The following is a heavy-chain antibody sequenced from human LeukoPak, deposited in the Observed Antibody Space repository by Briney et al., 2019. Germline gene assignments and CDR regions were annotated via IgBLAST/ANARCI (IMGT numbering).Heavy chain of an antibody. CDR3: TTDKYYYDSSGYYYH. CDR1: GFTFSNAW. Sequence: GGSLRLSCAASGFTFSNAWMSWVRQAPGKGLEWVGRIKSKTDGGTTDYAATVKGRFTISRDDSKNTLYLQMNSLKTEDTAVYYCTTDKYYYDSSGYYYHWGQGTLVTVSS. J-gene: IGHJ5*02. D-gene: IGHD3-22*01. V-gene: IGHV3-15*01. CDR2: IKSKTDGGTT.